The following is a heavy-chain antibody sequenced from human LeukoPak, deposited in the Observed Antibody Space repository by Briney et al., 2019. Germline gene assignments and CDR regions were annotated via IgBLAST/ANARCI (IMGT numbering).Heavy chain of an antibody. Sequence: GESLRLSCAASGITFTNAWLTWVRQAPGKGLEWVGRVKTKGDGGAADYAAPVKGGFTISRDDSTKTLYLQMNSLKTEDTAVYYCTTDRMIYATNWAVSWFDPWGQGTLVTVSS. CDR3: TTDRMIYATNWAVSWFDP. D-gene: IGHD2-8*01. V-gene: IGHV3-15*01. J-gene: IGHJ5*02. CDR2: VKTKGDGGAA. CDR1: GITFTNAW.